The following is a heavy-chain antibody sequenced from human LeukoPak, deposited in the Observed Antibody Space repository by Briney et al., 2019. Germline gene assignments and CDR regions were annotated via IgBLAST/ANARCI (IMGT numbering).Heavy chain of an antibody. CDR1: GGSISSSSYY. CDR3: ARGRSGGSFIKADPSMLRTPFDY. Sequence: PSETLSLTCTVSGGSISSSSYYWGWIRQPPGKGLEWIGSIYYSGSTYYNPSLKSRVTISVDTSKNQFSLKLSSVTAADTAVYYCARGRSGGSFIKADPSMLRTPFDYWGQGTLVNVSS. CDR2: IYYSGST. D-gene: IGHD2-15*01. V-gene: IGHV4-39*01. J-gene: IGHJ4*02.